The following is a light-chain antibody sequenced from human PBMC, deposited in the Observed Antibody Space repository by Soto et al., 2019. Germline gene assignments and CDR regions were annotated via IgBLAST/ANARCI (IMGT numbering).Light chain of an antibody. CDR1: QSITRN. V-gene: IGKV3-15*01. J-gene: IGKJ1*01. Sequence: EVGMTQSPAPVSVSPXERATLSCKASQSITRNLAWYQQSPGQAPRLLLYGASTRATGIPARFSGSGSGTEFTLTINSLQSEDFAVYYGQQYNNWPMWTFGQGTKVDIK. CDR2: GAS. CDR3: QQYNNWPMWT.